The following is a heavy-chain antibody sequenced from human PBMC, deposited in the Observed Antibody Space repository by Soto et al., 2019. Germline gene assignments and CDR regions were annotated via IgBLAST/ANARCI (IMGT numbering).Heavy chain of an antibody. J-gene: IGHJ4*02. V-gene: IGHV4-30-4*01. D-gene: IGHD5-18*01. CDR1: GGSISSGDYS. Sequence: SETLSLTCSVSGGSISSGDYSWSWIRQPPGQGLEWIGSIYYSGNTYYNPSLKSRVTISVDSPKNQFSLKLTSVTAADTAVYYCARGARGYSYGWGRGTLVTVSS. CDR3: ARGARGYSYG. CDR2: IYYSGNT.